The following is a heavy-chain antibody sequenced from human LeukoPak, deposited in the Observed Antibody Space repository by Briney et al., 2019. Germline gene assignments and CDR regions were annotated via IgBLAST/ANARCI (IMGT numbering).Heavy chain of an antibody. V-gene: IGHV3-53*01. CDR1: GFTVSSNY. D-gene: IGHD3-16*02. CDR2: IYSGGTT. Sequence: PGGSLRLSCAASGFTVSSNYMSWVRQAPGKGLQWVSVIYSGGTTYYPDSVKGRFTIPRDNSKNTLYLQMNSLRAEDTAVYYCAGGGSNRRFDFWGQGTLVTVSS. J-gene: IGHJ4*02. CDR3: AGGGSNRRFDF.